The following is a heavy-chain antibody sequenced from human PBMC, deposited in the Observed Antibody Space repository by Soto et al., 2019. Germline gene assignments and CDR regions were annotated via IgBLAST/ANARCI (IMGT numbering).Heavy chain of an antibody. J-gene: IGHJ4*02. D-gene: IGHD3-10*01. CDR1: GVTVSSNY. CDR3: ARGKDYGSGSSSGY. Sequence: EVQLVESGGGLIQPGGSLRLSCAASGVTVSSNYMSWVRQAPGKGLEWVSVIYSGGSTDYADSVKGRFTISRDNFKNTLYLQMNSLRAEDTAVYYCARGKDYGSGSSSGYWGEGTLVTVSS. CDR2: IYSGGST. V-gene: IGHV3-53*01.